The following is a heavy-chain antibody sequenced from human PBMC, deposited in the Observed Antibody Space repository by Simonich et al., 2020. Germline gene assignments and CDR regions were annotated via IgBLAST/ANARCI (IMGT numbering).Heavy chain of an antibody. CDR1: GFTFSSYE. V-gene: IGHV3-48*03. CDR2: IISSGSTI. J-gene: IGHJ6*02. D-gene: IGHD6-6*01. CDR3: ARDFRLQLVEIGTYYYYGMDV. Sequence: EVQLVESGGGLVQPGGSLRLSCAASGFTFSSYEINWVRQDPGKGLEWVSYIISSGSTIYYADSVKGRFTISRDNAKNSLYLQMNSLRAEDTAVYYCARDFRLQLVEIGTYYYYGMDVWGQGTTVTVSS.